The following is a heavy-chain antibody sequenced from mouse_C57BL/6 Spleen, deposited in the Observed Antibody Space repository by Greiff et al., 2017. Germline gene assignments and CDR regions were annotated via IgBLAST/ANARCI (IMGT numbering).Heavy chain of an antibody. CDR1: GFTFSSYG. J-gene: IGHJ4*01. Sequence: EVMLVESGGDLVKPGGSLKLSCAASGFTFSSYGMSWVRQTPDKRLEWVATISSGGSYTYYPDSEKGRFTISRDNAKNTLYLQMSSLKSEDTAMYYCARYAMDYWGQGTSGTVSS. V-gene: IGHV5-6*01. CDR2: ISSGGSYT. CDR3: ARYAMDY.